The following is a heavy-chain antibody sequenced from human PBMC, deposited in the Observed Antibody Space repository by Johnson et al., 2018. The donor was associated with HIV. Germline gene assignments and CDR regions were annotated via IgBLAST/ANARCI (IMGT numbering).Heavy chain of an antibody. V-gene: IGHV3-30*03. J-gene: IGHJ3*02. D-gene: IGHD3-3*01. CDR2: ISYDGSNK. CDR1: GFTFSSYW. CDR3: ARDRGVFWNNDYKGDAFDI. Sequence: QVQLVESGGGLVQPGGSLRLSCAASGFTFSSYWMHWVSQAPGKGLEWVAVISYDGSNKYYADSVKGRFTIYRDNSKNTLYLQMNSLRAEDTAVYYCARDRGVFWNNDYKGDAFDIWGQGTMVTVSS.